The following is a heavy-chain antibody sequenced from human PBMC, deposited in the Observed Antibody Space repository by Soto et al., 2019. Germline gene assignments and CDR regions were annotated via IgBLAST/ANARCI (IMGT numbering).Heavy chain of an antibody. Sequence: GESLKISCKVSGYRFTTYWIAWVRQMPGKGLEWMGIIHPGDSDTRYSPSFQGQVTISADKSVGTAFLQWSRLKASDTATYYCASHEQLPPYYSATDVCCQGISVTGS. CDR3: ASHEQLPPYYSATDV. D-gene: IGHD4-4*01. CDR2: IHPGDSDT. CDR1: GYRFTTYW. V-gene: IGHV5-51*01. J-gene: IGHJ6*02.